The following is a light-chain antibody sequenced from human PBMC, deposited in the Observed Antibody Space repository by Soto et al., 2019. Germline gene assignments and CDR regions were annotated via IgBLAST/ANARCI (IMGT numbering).Light chain of an antibody. CDR3: QNYGNSPWT. CDR1: ESVSSSF. CDR2: RTS. J-gene: IGKJ1*01. V-gene: IGKV3-20*01. Sequence: EVVLTQSPGTLSLSPGERATLSCRASESVSSSFLTWYQQKPGQAPRLLIYRTSNRVTGIPDRFSGSGSGTDFTITISRLEPEDFAVYFCQNYGNSPWTFRQGTKVDIK.